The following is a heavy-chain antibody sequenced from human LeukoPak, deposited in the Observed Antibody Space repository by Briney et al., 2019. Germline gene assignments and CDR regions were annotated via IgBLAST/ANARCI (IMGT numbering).Heavy chain of an antibody. D-gene: IGHD5-18*01. CDR2: INPNSGGT. V-gene: IGHV1-2*06. Sequence: ASVKVSCKASGYTFTGYYMHWVRQAPGQGLEWMGRINPNSGGTNYAQKFQGRVTMTRDTSISTAYMELRSLRSDDTAVYYCARGYSYGEIDYWGQGTLVTVSS. J-gene: IGHJ4*02. CDR3: ARGYSYGEIDY. CDR1: GYTFTGYY.